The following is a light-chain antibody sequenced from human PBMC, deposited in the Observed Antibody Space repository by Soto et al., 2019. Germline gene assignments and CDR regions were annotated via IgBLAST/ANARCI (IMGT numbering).Light chain of an antibody. CDR2: EGS. CDR1: SSDVGSYNF. Sequence: QYALTQPASVSGSPGQSITISCTGTSSDVGSYNFVSWYQQHPGKAPKLMIYEGSKRPSGVSNRFSGSKSGNTASLTISGLQAEDEADYYCCSYAGSSTFDWVFGGGTKLTVL. CDR3: CSYAGSSTFDWV. J-gene: IGLJ3*02. V-gene: IGLV2-23*03.